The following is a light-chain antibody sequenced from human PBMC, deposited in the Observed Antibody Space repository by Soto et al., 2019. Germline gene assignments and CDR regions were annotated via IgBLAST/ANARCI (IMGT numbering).Light chain of an antibody. CDR1: QSISSK. CDR3: QQCNDWPLT. CDR2: GAF. Sequence: EIVMTQSPVTLSVSPGERVTLSCRASQSISSKLAWYQQKPGQAPSLLIYGAFTMATGIPARFSGTGSGTEFTLTISSLQSEDFALYYCQQCNDWPLTFGQGTKVDIK. J-gene: IGKJ1*01. V-gene: IGKV3-15*01.